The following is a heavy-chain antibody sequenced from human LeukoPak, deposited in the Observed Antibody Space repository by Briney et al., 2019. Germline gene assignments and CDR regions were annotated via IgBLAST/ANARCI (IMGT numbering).Heavy chain of an antibody. J-gene: IGHJ4*02. Sequence: GGSLRLSCAASGLTVSSNFMSWVRQAPGKGLEWVSVIYGGGSTYYADSVKGRFTISRDTSKNTLYLQMNSLRAGDTAVYYCASWPGGWYGEDSWGQGTLVTVSS. CDR3: ASWPGGWYGEDS. V-gene: IGHV3-53*01. CDR1: GLTVSSNF. D-gene: IGHD6-19*01. CDR2: IYGGGST.